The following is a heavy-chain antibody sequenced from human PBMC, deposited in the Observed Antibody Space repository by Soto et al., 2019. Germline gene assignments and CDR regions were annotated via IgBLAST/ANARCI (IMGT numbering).Heavy chain of an antibody. V-gene: IGHV3-64*07. CDR1: GFNFSKYP. J-gene: IGHJ6*02. CDR2: ISSDGGTT. D-gene: IGHD2-8*01. Sequence: EVHLVESGGGLVRPGGSLRLSCAASGFNFSKYPMHWVRQAPGKGLAYVSAISSDGGTTFYADSVRGRFTMSRDNLKNTLYLQMRTLRVEDMAVYYCARGLIPYGLDVWGQGTTVTIS. CDR3: ARGLIPYGLDV.